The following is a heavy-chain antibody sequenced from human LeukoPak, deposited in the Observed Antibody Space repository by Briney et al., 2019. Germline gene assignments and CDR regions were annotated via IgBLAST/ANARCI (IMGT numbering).Heavy chain of an antibody. D-gene: IGHD1-14*01. CDR3: ARDRRVFLTLDAFDI. J-gene: IGHJ3*02. V-gene: IGHV4-61*02. Sequence: PSETLSLTCTVSGDSISSGDYYWSWIRQPAGKGLEWIGRISSSGSTNYNPSLKSRVTISVDTSKNQFSLKLSSVTAADTAVYYCARDRRVFLTLDAFDIWGQGTMVAVSS. CDR2: ISSSGST. CDR1: GDSISSGDYY.